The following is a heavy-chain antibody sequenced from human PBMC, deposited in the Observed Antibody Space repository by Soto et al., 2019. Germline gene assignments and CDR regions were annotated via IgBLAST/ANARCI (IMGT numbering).Heavy chain of an antibody. CDR1: GFSFSSYW. CDR3: SRSPGGYYID. J-gene: IGHJ6*02. Sequence: GVSLRLSCADSGFSFSSYWMHWVRQGPGKGLVWVARINTDGSSTNYADSVKGRFTISRDNAKNTLYLQMNSLRAEDTAVYYCSRSPGGYYIDWGQGTTVTVSS. CDR2: INTDGSST. D-gene: IGHD3-9*01. V-gene: IGHV3-74*01.